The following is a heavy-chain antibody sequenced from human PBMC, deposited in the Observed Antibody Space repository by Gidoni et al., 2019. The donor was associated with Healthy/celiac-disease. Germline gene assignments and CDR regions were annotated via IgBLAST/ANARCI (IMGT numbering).Heavy chain of an antibody. D-gene: IGHD3-3*01. J-gene: IGHJ4*02. CDR2: IKQDGSEK. Sequence: EVQLVESGGGLVQPGGSLRLSCAASGFTFSSYWMSWVRQAPGKGLEWVANIKQDGSEKYYVDSVKGRFTISRDNAKNSLYLQMNSLRAEDTAVYYCARDRYDFWSGYYNDYWGQGTLVTVSS. CDR1: GFTFSSYW. CDR3: ARDRYDFWSGYYNDY. V-gene: IGHV3-7*01.